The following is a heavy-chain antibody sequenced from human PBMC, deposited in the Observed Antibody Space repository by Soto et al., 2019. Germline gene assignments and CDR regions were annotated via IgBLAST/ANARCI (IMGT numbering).Heavy chain of an antibody. CDR3: ARDVWSRASGPPDS. D-gene: IGHD3-10*01. CDR1: GFSFDDYA. V-gene: IGHV3-9*01. CDR2: ISWNSGTI. Sequence: EVQLVESGGGLIQPGMSLRLSCAASGFSFDDYAMHWVRQVPGKGLEWITGISWNSGTIGYADSVKGRFTISRDNAKNSLYLPMNSLRAEDTAFYYCARDVWSRASGPPDSWGQGTLVTVSS. J-gene: IGHJ5*02.